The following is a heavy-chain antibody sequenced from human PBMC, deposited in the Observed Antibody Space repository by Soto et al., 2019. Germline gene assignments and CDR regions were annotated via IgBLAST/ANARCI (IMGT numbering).Heavy chain of an antibody. D-gene: IGHD3-10*01. V-gene: IGHV3-33*01. CDR2: IWFDGSNK. CDR3: AGDRTVRGGWFDP. CDR1: GFTFSSYG. J-gene: IGHJ5*02. Sequence: QVQLVESGGGVVQPGRSLRLSCAASGFTFSSYGMHWVRQAPGKGLEWVAVIWFDGSNKYYAGSVKGRFTISRDNSKNTWYRQMNSLRAEDAAVYYCAGDRTVRGGWFDPWGQGTLVTVSS.